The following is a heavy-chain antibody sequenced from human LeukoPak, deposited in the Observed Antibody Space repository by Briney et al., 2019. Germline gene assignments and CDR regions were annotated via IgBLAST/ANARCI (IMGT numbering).Heavy chain of an antibody. CDR1: GGTFSSYA. V-gene: IGHV1-69*13. Sequence: GASVKVSCKASGGTFSSYAISWVRQAPGQGLEWMGGIIPIFGTANYAQKLQGRVTITADESTSTAYMELSSLRSEDTAVYYCARGPTYYYDSSGYYFYNYWGQGTLVTVSS. D-gene: IGHD3-22*01. J-gene: IGHJ4*02. CDR2: IIPIFGTA. CDR3: ARGPTYYYDSSGYYFYNY.